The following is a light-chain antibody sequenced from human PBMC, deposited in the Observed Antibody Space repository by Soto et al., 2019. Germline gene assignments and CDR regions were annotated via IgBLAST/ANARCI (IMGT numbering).Light chain of an antibody. CDR3: QQGYTTTLT. CDR2: AAS. J-gene: IGKJ1*01. Sequence: DIQMTQSPSSLSASLGDRVTITCRASQRITNRLNWYQHRPGKAPRLLIYAASSLESGVPSWFSGSASGTDFPLIISSQQPEDFATYYCQQGYTTTLTFGQGTQV. V-gene: IGKV1-39*01. CDR1: QRITNR.